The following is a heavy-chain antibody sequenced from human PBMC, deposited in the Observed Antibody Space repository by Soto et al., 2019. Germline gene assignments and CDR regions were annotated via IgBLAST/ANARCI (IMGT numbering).Heavy chain of an antibody. CDR3: ARDGGLRGLWLGPGY. J-gene: IGHJ4*02. V-gene: IGHV3-30-3*01. Sequence: GGSLRLSCAASGFTLSGYAMHWVRQAPGKGLEWVAIISNDGTNKHYADSVRGRFTISRDTSKNSLYLEMHSLRPEDTAVFYCARDGGLRGLWLGPGYWGQGTQVTVSS. D-gene: IGHD5-18*01. CDR2: ISNDGTNK. CDR1: GFTLSGYA.